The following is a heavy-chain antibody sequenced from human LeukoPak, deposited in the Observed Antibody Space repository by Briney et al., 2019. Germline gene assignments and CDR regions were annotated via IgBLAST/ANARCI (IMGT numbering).Heavy chain of an antibody. Sequence: GGSLRLSCAASGFTFSNFGVNWVRQAPGKGLEWVSYISSRSSTIYYADSVKGRCTISRDNAKNSLYLQMNSLRAEDTAVYYCARDEGNTGYYYWGQGTLITVSS. CDR2: ISSRSSTI. V-gene: IGHV3-48*04. D-gene: IGHD3-9*01. J-gene: IGHJ4*02. CDR3: ARDEGNTGYYY. CDR1: GFTFSNFG.